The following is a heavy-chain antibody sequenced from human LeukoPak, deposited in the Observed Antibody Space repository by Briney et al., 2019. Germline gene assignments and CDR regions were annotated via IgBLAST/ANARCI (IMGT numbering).Heavy chain of an antibody. Sequence: GGSLRLSCAASGFTFSDYYMSWIHQAPGKGLEWVSYISSGSTIYYADSVKGRFTISRDNAKNSLYLQMNSLRAEDTAVYYCARAWDGSGYPFDYWGQGTLVTVSS. CDR1: GFTFSDYY. V-gene: IGHV3-11*01. D-gene: IGHD3-22*01. CDR2: ISSGSTI. CDR3: ARAWDGSGYPFDY. J-gene: IGHJ4*02.